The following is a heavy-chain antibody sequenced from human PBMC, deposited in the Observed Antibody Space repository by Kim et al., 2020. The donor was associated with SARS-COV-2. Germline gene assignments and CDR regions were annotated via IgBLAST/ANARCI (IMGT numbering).Heavy chain of an antibody. J-gene: IGHJ4*02. D-gene: IGHD6-13*01. CDR3: AKDIVSLVAAAGTFDY. Sequence: SVKGRFTISRDNSKNTLYLQMNSLRAEDTAVYYCAKDIVSLVAAAGTFDYWGQGTLVTVSS. V-gene: IGHV3-23*01.